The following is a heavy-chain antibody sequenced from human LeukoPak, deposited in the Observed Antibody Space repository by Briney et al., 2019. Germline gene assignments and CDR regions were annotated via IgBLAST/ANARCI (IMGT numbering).Heavy chain of an antibody. CDR3: AKEGKVE. D-gene: IGHD5-24*01. CDR2: IRSDGTDK. J-gene: IGHJ4*02. Sequence: GGSLRLSCTASGFSFSNSGVHWVRQAPGKGLEWVAFIRSDGTDKYYGGSVKGRFTTSRDNSKNTLYLQMNSLRVEDTAVYYCAKEGKVEWGQGTLVTVSS. V-gene: IGHV3-30*02. CDR1: GFSFSNSG.